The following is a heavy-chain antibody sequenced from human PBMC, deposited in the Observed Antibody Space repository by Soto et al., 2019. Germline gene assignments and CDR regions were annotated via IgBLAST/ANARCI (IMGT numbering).Heavy chain of an antibody. V-gene: IGHV4-34*01. J-gene: IGHJ4*02. Sequence: SETLSLTCAVYGGSFSGYYWSWIRQPPGKGLEWIGEINHSGSTNYNPSLKSRVTISVDTSKNQFSLKLSSVTAADTAVYYCAPGPLYCSSTSCYFDYWGQGTLVTVSS. CDR3: APGPLYCSSTSCYFDY. CDR1: GGSFSGYY. D-gene: IGHD2-2*01. CDR2: INHSGST.